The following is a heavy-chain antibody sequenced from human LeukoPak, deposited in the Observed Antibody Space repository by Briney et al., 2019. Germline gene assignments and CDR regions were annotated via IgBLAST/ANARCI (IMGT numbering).Heavy chain of an antibody. V-gene: IGHV1-2*02. CDR2: INPNSGGT. D-gene: IGHD2-15*01. Sequence: ASVKVSCKASGYTFTGYYMHWVRQAPGQGLEGMGWINPNSGGTNYAQKFQGRVTMTRDTSISTAYMELSRLRSDDTAVYYCARDPQDCSGGSCYAGLYYMDVWGKGTTVTVSS. J-gene: IGHJ6*03. CDR3: ARDPQDCSGGSCYAGLYYMDV. CDR1: GYTFTGYY.